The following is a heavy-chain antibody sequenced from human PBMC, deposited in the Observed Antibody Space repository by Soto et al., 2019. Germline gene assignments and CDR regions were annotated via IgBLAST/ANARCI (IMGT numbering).Heavy chain of an antibody. J-gene: IGHJ3*02. CDR2: ISGSGGST. D-gene: IGHD6-6*01. Sequence: EVQLLESGGGLVQPGGSLRLSCAASGFTFSSYAMSWVRQAPGKGLEWVSAISGSGGSTYYADSVKGRFTISRDNSKNTLYLQMNSLRAEDTAVYYCAKLSDRNHDGFRAARARGAFDIWGQGTMVTVSS. CDR3: AKLSDRNHDGFRAARARGAFDI. V-gene: IGHV3-23*01. CDR1: GFTFSSYA.